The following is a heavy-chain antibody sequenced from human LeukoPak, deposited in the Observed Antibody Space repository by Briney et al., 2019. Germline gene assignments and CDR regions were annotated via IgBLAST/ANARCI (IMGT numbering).Heavy chain of an antibody. Sequence: GGSLRLSCAASGFSFSSYGMSWVRQAPGKGLEWVSSVSSSSSYIYYADSVKGRFTISRDNAKNSLYLQMNSLRAEDTAVYYCARDGRSFDYWGQGTLVTVSS. V-gene: IGHV3-21*01. D-gene: IGHD3-3*01. CDR3: ARDGRSFDY. J-gene: IGHJ4*02. CDR1: GFSFSSYG. CDR2: VSSSSSYI.